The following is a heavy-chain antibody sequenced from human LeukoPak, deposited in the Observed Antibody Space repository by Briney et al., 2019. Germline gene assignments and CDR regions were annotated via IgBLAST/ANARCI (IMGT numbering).Heavy chain of an antibody. V-gene: IGHV4-38-2*02. CDR3: ANPPTVTKIRLDS. D-gene: IGHD4-17*01. Sequence: SETLSLTCTVSGYSISSGYYWGWIRQPPGKGLEWIGSIYHSGSTYYNPSLKSRVTISVDTSKNQFSLKLSSVTAADTAVYYCANPPTVTKIRLDSWGQGTLVTVSS. CDR2: IYHSGST. CDR1: GYSISSGYY. J-gene: IGHJ5*01.